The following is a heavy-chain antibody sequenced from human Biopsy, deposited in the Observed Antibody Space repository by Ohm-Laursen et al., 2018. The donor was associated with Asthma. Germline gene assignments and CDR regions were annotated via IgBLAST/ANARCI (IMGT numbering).Heavy chain of an antibody. J-gene: IGHJ1*01. CDR2: IKHDGTEK. D-gene: IGHD3-3*02. CDR3: ARTFHFWSPYHAEHYQL. Sequence: SLRLSCAASGFTFGDYWMSWVRQVPGKGLDWVANIKHDGTEKNHVDSLKGRFTISRDNAKNSLYLQMNSLRAEDTAVYYCARTFHFWSPYHAEHYQLWGQGTLVTVPS. CDR1: GFTFGDYW. V-gene: IGHV3-7*01.